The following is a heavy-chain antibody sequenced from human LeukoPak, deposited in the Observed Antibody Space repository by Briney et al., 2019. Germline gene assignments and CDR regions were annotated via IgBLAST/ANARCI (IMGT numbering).Heavy chain of an antibody. Sequence: SETLSLTCTVSGGSISSSSYYWGWIRQPPGKGLEWIGRIYTSGSTNYNPSLESRVTMSVDTSKNQFSLRLSSVTAADTAVYYCARDPGYYGSGSRGAFDYWGQGTLVTVSS. CDR2: IYTSGST. D-gene: IGHD3-10*01. V-gene: IGHV4-39*07. CDR3: ARDPGYYGSGSRGAFDY. J-gene: IGHJ4*02. CDR1: GGSISSSSYY.